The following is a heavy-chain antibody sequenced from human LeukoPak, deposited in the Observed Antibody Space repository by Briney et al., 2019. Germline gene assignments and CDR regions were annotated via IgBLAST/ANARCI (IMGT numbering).Heavy chain of an antibody. CDR1: GFTFSTYA. V-gene: IGHV3-23*01. CDR3: ARAPY. CDR2: ITGSGATT. Sequence: RGSMRLSCAASGFTFSTYAMSWVRQAPGKGLEWVSTITGSGATTYYADSVKGRFTISRGNDKNTLYLQMNSLRAEDTAVYYCARAPYWGQGTLVTVSS. J-gene: IGHJ4*02.